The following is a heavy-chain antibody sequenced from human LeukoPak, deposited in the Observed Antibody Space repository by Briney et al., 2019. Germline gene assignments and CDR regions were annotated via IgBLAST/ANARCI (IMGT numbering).Heavy chain of an antibody. Sequence: ASVKVSCKASGYTFTGYYMHWVRQAPGQGLEWMGWINPNSGGTNYAQKFQGRVTMTRDTSISTAYMELSRLRSDDTAVYYCARDKFREGSGYSSWGQGTLVTVSP. J-gene: IGHJ5*02. D-gene: IGHD6-19*01. CDR2: INPNSGGT. CDR3: ARDKFREGSGYSS. V-gene: IGHV1-2*02. CDR1: GYTFTGYY.